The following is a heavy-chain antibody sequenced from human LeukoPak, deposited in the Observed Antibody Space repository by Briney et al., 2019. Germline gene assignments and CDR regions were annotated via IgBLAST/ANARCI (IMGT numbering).Heavy chain of an antibody. V-gene: IGHV3-74*01. CDR1: GFTFSSYW. J-gene: IGHJ4*02. D-gene: IGHD3-9*01. CDR2: INSDGSST. Sequence: PGGSLRLSCVASGFTFSSYWMHWVRQAPGKGLVWVSRINSDGSSTIYADSVKGRFTTSRDNAKNTLYLQMNSLRAEDTAVYYCARTYYDILTGYNPYFDYWGQGILVTVSS. CDR3: ARTYYDILTGYNPYFDY.